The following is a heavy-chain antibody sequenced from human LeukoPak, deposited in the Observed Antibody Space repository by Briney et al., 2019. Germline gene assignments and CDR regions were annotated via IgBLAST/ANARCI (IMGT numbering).Heavy chain of an antibody. D-gene: IGHD3-22*01. CDR2: ISWNSGSI. CDR3: AKGYYYDSSGYYFFDY. Sequence: GGSLRLSCAVSGFTFDDYAMHWVRHAPGKGLEWVSGISWNSGSIGYADSVKGRFTISRDNAKNSLYLQMNSLRAEDTALYYCAKGYYYDSSGYYFFDYWGQGTLVTVSS. J-gene: IGHJ4*02. CDR1: GFTFDDYA. V-gene: IGHV3-9*01.